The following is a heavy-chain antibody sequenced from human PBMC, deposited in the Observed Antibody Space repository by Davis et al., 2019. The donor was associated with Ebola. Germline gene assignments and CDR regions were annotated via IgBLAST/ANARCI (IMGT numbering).Heavy chain of an antibody. CDR1: GDSVSSSGAA. CDR2: TYYNSKWYN. J-gene: IGHJ4*02. V-gene: IGHV6-1*01. D-gene: IGHD3/OR15-3a*01. CDR3: ARLAWTPKGFDY. Sequence: HSQTLSLTCAISGDSVSSSGAAWIWIRQSPSRGLEWLGRTYYNSKWYNDYAPSVKSRITINPDTSKNQLSLQLNSVTPEDTAVYYCARLAWTPKGFDYWGQGTLVTVSS.